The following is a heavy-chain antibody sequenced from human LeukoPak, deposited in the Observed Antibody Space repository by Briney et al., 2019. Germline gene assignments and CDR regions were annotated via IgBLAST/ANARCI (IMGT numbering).Heavy chain of an antibody. CDR2: INPNSGGT. D-gene: IGHD2-2*01. CDR1: GYTFTGYY. CDR3: ARESSRDIVVVPAAPGNWFDP. V-gene: IGHV1-2*06. Sequence: ASVKVSCKASGYTFTGYYMHWVRQAPGQGLEWMGRINPNSGGTNYAQKFQGRVTMTRDTSISTAYMELSRLRSDDTAVYYCARESSRDIVVVPAAPGNWFDPWGQGTLVTVSS. J-gene: IGHJ5*02.